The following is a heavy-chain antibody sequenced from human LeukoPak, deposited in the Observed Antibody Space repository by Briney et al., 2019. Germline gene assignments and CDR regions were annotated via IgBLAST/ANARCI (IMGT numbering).Heavy chain of an antibody. J-gene: IGHJ4*02. D-gene: IGHD1-26*01. CDR3: VRDLGGRSGH. V-gene: IGHV3-23*01. Sequence: GGSLRLSCAASGFTFSSYAMSWVRQAPGKGLEWVSGISGGGVSTYYADSAKGRFTISRDNSKNTLYLQMNSLRAEDTAVYYCVRDLGGRSGHWGQGTLVTVSS. CDR2: ISGGGVST. CDR1: GFTFSSYA.